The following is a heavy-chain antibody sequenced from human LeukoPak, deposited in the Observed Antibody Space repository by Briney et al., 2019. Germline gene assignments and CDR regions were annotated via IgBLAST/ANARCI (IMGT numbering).Heavy chain of an antibody. V-gene: IGHV4-59*12. J-gene: IGHJ6*02. CDR2: IYYSGST. D-gene: IGHD2-21*02. CDR3: VRGDYYYDYGMDV. CDR1: GGSISSYY. Sequence: PSETLSLTCTVSGGSISSYYWSWIRQPPGKGLEWIGYIYYSGSTNYNPSLKSRVTISVDTSKNQFSLQLNSVTPEDTAVYYCVRGDYYYDYGMDVWGHGTTVTVSS.